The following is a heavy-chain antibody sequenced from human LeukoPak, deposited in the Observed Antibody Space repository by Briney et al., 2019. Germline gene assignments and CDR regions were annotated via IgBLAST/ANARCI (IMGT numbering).Heavy chain of an antibody. J-gene: IGHJ3*02. CDR1: GFTFDDYA. D-gene: IGHD3-16*02. CDR2: ISWNGGST. Sequence: GGSLRLSCAASGFTFDDYAMHWVRQAPGKGLEWVSGISWNGGSTGYADSVKGRFTISRDNAKNSLYLQMNSLRAEDTALYYCARDRTSTFGGVIANDAFDIWGQGTMVTVSS. CDR3: ARDRTSTFGGVIANDAFDI. V-gene: IGHV3-20*04.